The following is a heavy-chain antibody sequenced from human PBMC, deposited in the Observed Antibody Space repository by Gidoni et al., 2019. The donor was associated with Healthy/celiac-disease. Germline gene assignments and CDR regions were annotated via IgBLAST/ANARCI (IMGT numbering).Heavy chain of an antibody. CDR2: ISYDGSNK. D-gene: IGHD2-21*02. V-gene: IGHV3-30*18. CDR1: GFPFSSYG. CDR3: AKGIMTYYYMDV. J-gene: IGHJ6*03. Sequence: QVQLVESGGGVVQPGRSLRLSCAASGFPFSSYGMHWVRQAPGKGLEWVAVISYDGSNKYYADSVKGRFTISRDNSKNTLYLQMNSLRAEDTAVYYCAKGIMTYYYMDVWGKGTTVTVSS.